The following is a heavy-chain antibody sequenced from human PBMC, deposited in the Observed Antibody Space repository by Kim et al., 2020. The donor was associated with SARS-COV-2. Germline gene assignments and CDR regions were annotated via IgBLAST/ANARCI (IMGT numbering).Heavy chain of an antibody. CDR3: ASGFWSGHYYYYYMDV. CDR1: GGTFSSYA. CDR2: IIPILGIA. V-gene: IGHV1-69*04. J-gene: IGHJ6*03. D-gene: IGHD3-3*01. Sequence: SVKVSCKASGGTFSSYAISWVRQAPGQGLEWMGRIIPILGIANYAQKFQGRVTITADKSTSTAYMELSSLRSEDTAVYYCASGFWSGHYYYYYMDVWGKGTTVTVSS.